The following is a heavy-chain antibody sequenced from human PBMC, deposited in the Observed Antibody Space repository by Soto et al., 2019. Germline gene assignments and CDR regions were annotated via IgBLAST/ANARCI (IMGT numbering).Heavy chain of an antibody. Sequence: SETLSLTCAVSGASISSPSYYWGWIRQPPGKGLEWIGSMYYGGNNFYNPSLKSRVTISADTSKNQVSLNLNSVTAADTAVYYCAQGSRGVMIFFGLDVWGQGTTVTVSS. V-gene: IGHV4-39*01. CDR3: AQGSRGVMIFFGLDV. CDR2: MYYGGNN. CDR1: GASISSPSYY. J-gene: IGHJ6*02. D-gene: IGHD3-16*01.